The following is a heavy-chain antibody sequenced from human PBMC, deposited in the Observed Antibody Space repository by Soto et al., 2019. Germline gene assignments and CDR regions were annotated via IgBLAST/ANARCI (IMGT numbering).Heavy chain of an antibody. Sequence: GGSLRLSCAASGFTVSSNYMSWVRQAPGKGLEWVSVIYSGGSTYYADSVKGRFTISRDNSKNTLYLQMNSLRAEDTAVYYCASSPLHLWDFSPHDAFAIWGQGTMVTVSS. J-gene: IGHJ3*02. D-gene: IGHD3-3*02. CDR1: GFTVSSNY. CDR3: ASSPLHLWDFSPHDAFAI. V-gene: IGHV3-66*01. CDR2: IYSGGST.